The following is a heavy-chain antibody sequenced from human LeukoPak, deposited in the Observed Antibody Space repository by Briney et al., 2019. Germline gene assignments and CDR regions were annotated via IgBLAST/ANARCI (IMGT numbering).Heavy chain of an antibody. D-gene: IGHD6-19*01. CDR1: GGSFSGYY. Sequence: SETLSLTCAVYGGSFSGYYWSWIRQPPGKGLEWIGEINHSGSTNYNPSLKSRVTISVDTSKNQFSLKLSSVTAADTAVYYCARGSIAVAQIDYRGQGTLVTVSS. J-gene: IGHJ4*02. CDR2: INHSGST. V-gene: IGHV4-34*01. CDR3: ARGSIAVAQIDY.